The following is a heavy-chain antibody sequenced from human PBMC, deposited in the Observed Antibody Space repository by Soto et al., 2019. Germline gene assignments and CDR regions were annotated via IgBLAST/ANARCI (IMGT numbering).Heavy chain of an antibody. J-gene: IGHJ4*02. CDR3: ARGVLRFPFFDY. V-gene: IGHV3-48*03. Sequence: GGSLRLSCAASGFTFSSYEMNWVRQAPGKGLEWVSYISSSGSTIYYADSVKGRFTISRDNAKNSLYLQMNSLRAEDTAVYYCARGVLRFPFFDYWGQGTLVTVS. CDR2: ISSSGSTI. D-gene: IGHD5-12*01. CDR1: GFTFSSYE.